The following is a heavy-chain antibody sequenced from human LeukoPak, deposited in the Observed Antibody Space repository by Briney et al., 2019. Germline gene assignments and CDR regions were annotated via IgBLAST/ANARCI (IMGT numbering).Heavy chain of an antibody. CDR3: AKDRPIGRSANEFDF. CDR1: GFTLSSYG. CDR2: ITASGVTT. D-gene: IGHD2-15*01. Sequence: GGSLRLSCAASGFTLSSYGMSWVRQAPARGLEWVSVITASGVTTLYADSVKGRFTISRDTSKNTVYLQMNGLRAEDTAVYYCAKDRPIGRSANEFDFRGQGTLVTVSS. J-gene: IGHJ4*02. V-gene: IGHV3-23*01.